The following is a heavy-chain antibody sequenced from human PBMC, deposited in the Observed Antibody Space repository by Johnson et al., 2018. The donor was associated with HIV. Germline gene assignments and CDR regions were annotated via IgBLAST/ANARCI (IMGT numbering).Heavy chain of an antibody. CDR2: LSYDGSNK. CDR3: ARDLNFQWEHKGQVEGDDAFDI. J-gene: IGHJ3*02. V-gene: IGHV3-30-3*01. CDR1: GFTFSSYA. D-gene: IGHD1-26*01. Sequence: QVQLVESGGDVVQPGRSLRLSCTASGFTFSSYALHWVRQAPGKGLEWVAVLSYDGSNKSYVDSVKGRFTISRDNAKNSLYLQMNSLRAEDTAVYYCARDLNFQWEHKGQVEGDDAFDIWGQGTMVTVSS.